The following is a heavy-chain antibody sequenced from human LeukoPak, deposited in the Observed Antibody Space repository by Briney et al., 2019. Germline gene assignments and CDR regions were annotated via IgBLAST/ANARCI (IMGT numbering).Heavy chain of an antibody. J-gene: IGHJ4*02. CDR2: IWYDGSIK. D-gene: IGHD3-10*01. Sequence: GRSLRLSCAASGFTFSSYGMHWVRQAPGKGLEWVAFIWYDGSIKHYADSVKGRFTISRDNSKNTLFLQINSLRVEDTAVYYCAKPHGSGIDGMYWGQGTLVTVSS. CDR3: AKPHGSGIDGMY. CDR1: GFTFSSYG. V-gene: IGHV3-30*02.